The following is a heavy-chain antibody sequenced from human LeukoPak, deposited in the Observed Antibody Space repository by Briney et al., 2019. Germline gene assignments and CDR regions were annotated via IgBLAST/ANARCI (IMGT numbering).Heavy chain of an antibody. J-gene: IGHJ6*03. Sequence: ETLSLTCTVSGGSISSSSYYWGWIRQPPGKGLEWVSSISGSGRSTYYADSVKGRFTISRDNSKNTLYLQMNCLRAEDTAVYYCAKSSFRLGELSPLYYYYYMDVWGKGTTVTVSS. CDR1: GGSISSSSYY. CDR3: AKSSFRLGELSPLYYYYYMDV. V-gene: IGHV3-23*01. D-gene: IGHD3-16*02. CDR2: ISGSGRST.